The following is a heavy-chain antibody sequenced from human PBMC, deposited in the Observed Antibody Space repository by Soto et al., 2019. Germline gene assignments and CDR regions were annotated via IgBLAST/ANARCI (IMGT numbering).Heavy chain of an antibody. CDR2: IDPVFGTA. D-gene: IGHD1-1*01. Sequence: QVQLVQSGAKVKKPSSSVRVSCKASGGAVSNSVFSWLRQAPGQGLEWMGGIDPVFGTANYAQKFQGRFTMPADESTTTGNMELSSLPTEDTAVYYCAGGSTRTFDFWGQGTLVTVSS. V-gene: IGHV1-69*01. CDR1: GGAVSNSV. J-gene: IGHJ4*02. CDR3: AGGSTRTFDF.